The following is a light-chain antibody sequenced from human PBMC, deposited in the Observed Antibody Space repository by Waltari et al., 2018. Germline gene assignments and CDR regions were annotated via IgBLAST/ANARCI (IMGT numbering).Light chain of an antibody. CDR3: QQYNRWPPIT. J-gene: IGKJ5*01. V-gene: IGKV3-15*01. CDR1: QRVSSN. CDR2: HAS. Sequence: EIVMTQSPATLSVSPGERVTLSCRASQRVSSNLAWYQRKPGQAPRLLIFHASTRATSVPGRFSGSGSGTEFTLTISSLQSEDSAVYYCQQYNRWPPITFGQGTRLEVK.